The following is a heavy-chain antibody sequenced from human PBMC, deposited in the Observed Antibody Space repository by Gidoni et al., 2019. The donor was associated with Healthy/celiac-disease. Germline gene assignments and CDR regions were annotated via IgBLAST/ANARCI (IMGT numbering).Heavy chain of an antibody. CDR1: GFTFDAYA. D-gene: IGHD3-16*01. J-gene: IGHJ3*02. CDR2: ITWNSGSI. V-gene: IGHV3-9*01. Sequence: EVQLVESGGGLVQPGRSLRLSCAASGFTFDAYAMHWVRQAPGKGLEWVSGITWNSGSIGYADSVKGRFTISRDNAKNSLYLQMNSLRAEDTALYYCAKDTMITFGEGGAFDIWGQGTMVTVSS. CDR3: AKDTMITFGEGGAFDI.